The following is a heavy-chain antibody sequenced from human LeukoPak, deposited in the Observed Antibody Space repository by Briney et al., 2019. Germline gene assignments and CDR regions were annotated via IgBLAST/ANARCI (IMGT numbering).Heavy chain of an antibody. D-gene: IGHD3-9*01. CDR1: GFTFSSYG. CDR3: AKFYDILTGYFDY. Sequence: GGSLRLSCAASGFTFSSYGMHWVRQAPGKGLEWVAVISYDGSNKYYGDSVKGRFTISRDISKNTLYLQMNSLRAEDTAVYYCAKFYDILTGYFDYWGQGTLVTVSS. V-gene: IGHV3-30*18. J-gene: IGHJ4*02. CDR2: ISYDGSNK.